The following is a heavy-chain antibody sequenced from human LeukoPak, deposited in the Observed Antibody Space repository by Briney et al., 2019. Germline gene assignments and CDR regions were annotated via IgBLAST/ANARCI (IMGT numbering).Heavy chain of an antibody. Sequence: ASVKVSCKASGYTFTGYYMHWVRQAPGQGLEWMGWINPNSGGTNYAQKFQGRVTMTRDTSISTGYMELSRLRSDDTAVYYCARVRGKYYYDSSGYHDLDYWGQGTLVTVSS. CDR1: GYTFTGYY. CDR3: ARVRGKYYYDSSGYHDLDY. V-gene: IGHV1-2*02. D-gene: IGHD3-22*01. J-gene: IGHJ4*02. CDR2: INPNSGGT.